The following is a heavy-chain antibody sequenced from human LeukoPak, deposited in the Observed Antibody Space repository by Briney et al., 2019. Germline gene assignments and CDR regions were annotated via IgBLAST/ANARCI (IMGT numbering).Heavy chain of an antibody. CDR1: GMPFSSDA. Sequence: PGGSLRLSCAASGMPFSSDAMSWVRQAPGKGLEWVAKIKQDGSEKYYVDSVKGRFTISRDNAKNALYLEMNSLRAEDTAVYYCARLWSSGWFFHYWGQGTLVTVSS. D-gene: IGHD6-19*01. CDR2: IKQDGSEK. CDR3: ARLWSSGWFFHY. J-gene: IGHJ4*02. V-gene: IGHV3-7*01.